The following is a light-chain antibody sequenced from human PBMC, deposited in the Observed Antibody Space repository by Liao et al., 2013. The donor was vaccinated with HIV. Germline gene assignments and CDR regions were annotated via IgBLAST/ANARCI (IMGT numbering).Light chain of an antibody. CDR2: YDS. V-gene: IGLV3-21*01. CDR3: QVWDSSSDHYV. CDR1: NIGSKS. J-gene: IGLJ1*01. Sequence: SYELTQPPSVSVAPGKTARITCGGNNIGSKSVHWYQQKPGQAPVLVIYYDSDRPSGIPERFSGSSSGNTATLTISRVAVGDEADYYCQVWDSSSDHYVFGTGDQGHRP.